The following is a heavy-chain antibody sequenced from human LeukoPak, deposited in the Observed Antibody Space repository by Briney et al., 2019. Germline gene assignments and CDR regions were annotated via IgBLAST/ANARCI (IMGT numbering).Heavy chain of an antibody. CDR3: ARSSMFRGVTVDY. J-gene: IGHJ4*02. V-gene: IGHV4-39*01. CDR1: GGSISSTSYY. D-gene: IGHD3-10*01. CDR2: IYYSGTT. Sequence: PSETLSLTCTVSGGSISSTSYYGVWLRQPPGKGLEWIGSIYYSGTTYYNPSLKSRVTISVDTSKNQFSLKLSSVTAADTAVYYCARSSMFRGVTVDYWGQGTLVTVSS.